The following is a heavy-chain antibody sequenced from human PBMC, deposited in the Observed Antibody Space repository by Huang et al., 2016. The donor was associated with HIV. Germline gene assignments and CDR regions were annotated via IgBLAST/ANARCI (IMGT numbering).Heavy chain of an antibody. CDR2: SSSSTI. Sequence: SSSSTIYYADSVKGRFTISRDNAKNSLYLQMNSLRDEDTAVYYCASGAYDSSGYYPPDFDYWGQGTLVTVSS. V-gene: IGHV3-48*02. CDR3: ASGAYDSSGYYPPDFDY. D-gene: IGHD3-22*01. J-gene: IGHJ4*02.